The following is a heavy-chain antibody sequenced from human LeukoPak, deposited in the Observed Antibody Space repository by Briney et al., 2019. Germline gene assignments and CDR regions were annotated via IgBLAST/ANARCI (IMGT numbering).Heavy chain of an antibody. D-gene: IGHD3-16*01. J-gene: IGHJ4*02. V-gene: IGHV4-59*01. CDR3: ARDPMLYY. CDR2: IYYSGST. Sequence: SETLSLTCTVSSASISSNYWTWIRQPPGKGLEWIGYIYYSGSTNYNPSLKSRVTISVDTSKNQFSLKLSSVTAADTAVYYCARDPMLYYWGQGTLVTVSS. CDR1: SASISSNY.